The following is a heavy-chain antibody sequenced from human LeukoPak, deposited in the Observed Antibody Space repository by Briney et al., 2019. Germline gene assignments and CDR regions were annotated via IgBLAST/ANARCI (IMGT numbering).Heavy chain of an antibody. CDR1: GTSFTSYY. D-gene: IGHD4-17*01. CDR3: ARMTTGHDY. CDR2: VNHSGYT. V-gene: IGHV4-34*01. Sequence: SETLSLTCGVSGTSFTSYYWSWIRQTPGKGLEWIGEVNHSGYTNMNPSLKSGVTISVDTSKNQFSLMMTSVTAADTAVYFCARMTTGHDYWGQGILVTVSS. J-gene: IGHJ4*02.